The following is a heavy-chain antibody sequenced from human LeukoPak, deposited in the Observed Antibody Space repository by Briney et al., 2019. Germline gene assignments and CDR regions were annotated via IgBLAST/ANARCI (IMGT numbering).Heavy chain of an antibody. D-gene: IGHD6-19*01. CDR2: ISSRASTK. CDR1: GFTFSSYE. CDR3: ARIAVAGLLDC. V-gene: IGHV3-48*03. Sequence: PGGSLRLSCAASGFTFSSYEMSWVRQAPGKGLEWVSYISSRASTKYYADSVKGRFTISRDNAKNSPDLQMNSLRAEDTAVYYCARIAVAGLLDCWGQGTLVTVSS. J-gene: IGHJ4*02.